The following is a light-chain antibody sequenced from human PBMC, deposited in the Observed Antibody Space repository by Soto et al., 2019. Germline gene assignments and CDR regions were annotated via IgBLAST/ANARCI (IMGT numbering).Light chain of an antibody. Sequence: IVLKQSPGTLSLSPGERATLSCRASQSVRSGYFAWYQQKPGQAPRLLIFAVSSRATGIPDRFSGTGSGTDFTLTISRLEPEDFAVYFCQQYNNWPFSFGQGTRLEIK. CDR2: AVS. V-gene: IGKV3-20*01. J-gene: IGKJ5*01. CDR3: QQYNNWPFS. CDR1: QSVRSGY.